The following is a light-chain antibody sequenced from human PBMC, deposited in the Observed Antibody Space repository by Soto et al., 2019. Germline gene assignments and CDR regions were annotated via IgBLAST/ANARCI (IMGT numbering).Light chain of an antibody. CDR3: QSYDSTLSARYV. CDR2: EVS. Sequence: QSALTQPPSASGSPGQSVTISCTGTSSDVGAYNYVSWYQQHPGKAPKLMIYEVSKRPSGVPDRFSGSKSGTSASLAITGLQAEDEGDYYCQSYDSTLSARYVFGTGTKLTVL. V-gene: IGLV2-8*01. CDR1: SSDVGAYNY. J-gene: IGLJ1*01.